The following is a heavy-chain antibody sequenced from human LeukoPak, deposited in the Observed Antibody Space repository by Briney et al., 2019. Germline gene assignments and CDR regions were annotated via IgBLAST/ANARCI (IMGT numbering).Heavy chain of an antibody. J-gene: IGHJ4*02. Sequence: GASVKVSCKASGYTFTSYGISWVRQAPGQGLEWMGWISAYNGNTNYAQKLQGRVTMTTDTSTSTAYMELRSLRSDDTAVYYCARELRYYYDSSGYDYWGQGTLVTVSS. CDR3: ARELRYYYDSSGYDY. D-gene: IGHD3-22*01. V-gene: IGHV1-18*01. CDR1: GYTFTSYG. CDR2: ISAYNGNT.